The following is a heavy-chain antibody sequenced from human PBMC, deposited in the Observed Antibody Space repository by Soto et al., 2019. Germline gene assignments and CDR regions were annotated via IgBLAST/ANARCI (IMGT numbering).Heavy chain of an antibody. J-gene: IGHJ4*02. CDR3: ATTHYDILTGYQGYFDY. V-gene: IGHV3-30-3*01. D-gene: IGHD3-9*01. Sequence: PGGSLRLSCAASGFTFSSYAMHWVRQAPGKGLEWVAVISYDGSKRYYADSVKGRFTISRDNSKNTVYLQVNSLRAEDTAMYYCATTHYDILTGYQGYFDYWGQGTLVTVSS. CDR1: GFTFSSYA. CDR2: ISYDGSKR.